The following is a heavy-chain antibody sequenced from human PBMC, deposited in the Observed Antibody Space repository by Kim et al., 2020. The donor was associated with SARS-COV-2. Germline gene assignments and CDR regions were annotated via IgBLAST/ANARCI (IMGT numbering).Heavy chain of an antibody. CDR2: ISGSGSNT. Sequence: GGSLRLSCAASGFTFSSYAMSWVRQAPGKGLEWVSAISGSGSNTYYADSVKGRFTISRDNSKNTLYLQMNSLRAEDTAVYYCAKEPHPIWFGELLWDGDAFDIWGQGTMVTVSS. J-gene: IGHJ3*02. CDR1: GFTFSSYA. D-gene: IGHD3-10*01. CDR3: AKEPHPIWFGELLWDGDAFDI. V-gene: IGHV3-23*01.